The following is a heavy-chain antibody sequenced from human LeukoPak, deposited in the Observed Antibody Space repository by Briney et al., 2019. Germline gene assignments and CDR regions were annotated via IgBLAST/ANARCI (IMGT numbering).Heavy chain of an antibody. J-gene: IGHJ4*02. V-gene: IGHV3-53*01. D-gene: IGHD3-3*01. CDR1: GFTVSSNY. CDR3: ATEIYDVNVDY. Sequence: AGGSLRLSCAASGFTVSSNYMSWVRQAPGKGLEWVSVIYSGGSTYYADSVKGRFTISRDNSKNTLYLQMNSLRAEDTAVYYCATEIYDVNVDYWGQGTLVTVSS. CDR2: IYSGGST.